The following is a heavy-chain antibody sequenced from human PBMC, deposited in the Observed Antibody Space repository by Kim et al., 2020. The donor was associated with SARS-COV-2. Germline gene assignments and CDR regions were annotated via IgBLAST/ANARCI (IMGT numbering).Heavy chain of an antibody. CDR1: GFTFSSYA. J-gene: IGHJ4*02. CDR2: ISGSGGST. Sequence: GGSLRLSCAASGFTFSSYAMSWVRQAPGKGLEWVSAISGSGGSTYYADSVKGRFTISRDNSKNTLYLQMNSLRAEDTAVYYCAKDHLSHLYYDFWSGYYLDYWGQGTLVTVSS. V-gene: IGHV3-23*01. D-gene: IGHD3-3*01. CDR3: AKDHLSHLYYDFWSGYYLDY.